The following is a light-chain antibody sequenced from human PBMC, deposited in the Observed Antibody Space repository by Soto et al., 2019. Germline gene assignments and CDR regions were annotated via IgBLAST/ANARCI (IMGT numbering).Light chain of an antibody. CDR2: SAS. CDR1: QGSTNA. J-gene: IGKJ1*01. CDR3: KRYNGYSEA. Sequence: DIQMTQSPPHLSSSVGDRVTITCRASQGSTNAVGWYQQKPGKAPKRLIYSASSLQSGVPSRFSGSGSGTEFTLTISSLQHDDFANCCGKRYNGYSEAFGQGTKVDLK. V-gene: IGKV1-17*01.